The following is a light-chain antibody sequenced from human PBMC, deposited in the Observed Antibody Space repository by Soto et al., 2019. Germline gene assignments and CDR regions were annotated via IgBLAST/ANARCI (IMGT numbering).Light chain of an antibody. CDR2: IDN. CDR3: QSYDRSLSGRV. V-gene: IGLV1-40*01. CDR1: NANIGAGYA. J-gene: IGLJ3*02. Sequence: QSVLTQPPSLSGAPGQRVTISCTGNNANIGAGYAVHWYQQVPGTAPKLLIYIDNSRPSGVPDRFSGSRSDTSASLAITGLQAEDEDDYYCQSYDRSLSGRVFGGGTKLTVL.